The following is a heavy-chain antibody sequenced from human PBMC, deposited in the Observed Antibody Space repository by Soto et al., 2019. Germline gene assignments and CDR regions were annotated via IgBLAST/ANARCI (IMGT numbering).Heavy chain of an antibody. CDR1: GFTFSNYA. J-gene: IGHJ5*02. Sequence: EVQLLQSGEGWVQPGGSLRLSCAASGFTFSNYAMAWVRQAPGKGLEWVSSISGSGVIKYYADSVQGRFTISRDNSNNTLSVQMNSLRVEDTAIYYCAKDLTSMVRVVLPSPWGQGILVTVSS. CDR2: ISGSGVIK. V-gene: IGHV3-23*01. CDR3: AKDLTSMVRVVLPSP. D-gene: IGHD3-10*01.